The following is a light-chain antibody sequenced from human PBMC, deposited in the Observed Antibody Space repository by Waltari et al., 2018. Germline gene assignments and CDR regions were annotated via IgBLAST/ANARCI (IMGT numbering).Light chain of an antibody. J-gene: IGKJ1*01. CDR1: QSVTRAL. CDR3: QHYVRLPAT. CDR2: GAS. Sequence: ILLTQSPGTLSLSPGERATLSCRASQSVTRALAWYQQKPGQAPRLLIYGASNRATGIPDRFSGSGSGTDFSLTISRLEPGDFAVYYCQHYVRLPATFGQGTKVEIK. V-gene: IGKV3-20*01.